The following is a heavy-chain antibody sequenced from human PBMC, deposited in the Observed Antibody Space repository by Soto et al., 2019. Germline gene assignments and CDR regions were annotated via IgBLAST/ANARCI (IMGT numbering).Heavy chain of an antibody. CDR1: GASISSGDYY. J-gene: IGHJ4*02. V-gene: IGHV4-30-4*01. CDR2: IYYTGNT. D-gene: IGHD3-22*01. Sequence: QVQLQESGPGLVKPSQTLSLTCTVSGASISSGDYYWTWIRQPPGKGLEWIGSIYYTGNTYYNPSIKSRVTISVDTSNNQFSLKLSSVTAADTAVYYCARASYESSTDDLDYWGQGTLVTVSS. CDR3: ARASYESSTDDLDY.